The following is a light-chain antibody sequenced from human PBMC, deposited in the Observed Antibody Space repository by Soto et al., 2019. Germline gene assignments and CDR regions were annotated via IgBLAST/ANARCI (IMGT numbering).Light chain of an antibody. V-gene: IGKV1-5*01. Sequence: DIQMTQSPSTLSASVGDRVTITCRASQSISSWLAWYKQKPGKAPKLLIYDASSLESGVPSRFSGSGSGTEFTLTISSLQTDDFASYYCQQYDSYSWTFGQGTKV. CDR2: DAS. CDR1: QSISSW. CDR3: QQYDSYSWT. J-gene: IGKJ1*01.